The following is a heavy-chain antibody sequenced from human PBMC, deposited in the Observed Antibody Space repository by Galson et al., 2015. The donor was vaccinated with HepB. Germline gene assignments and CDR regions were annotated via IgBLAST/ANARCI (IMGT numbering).Heavy chain of an antibody. CDR2: ITGSGAST. J-gene: IGHJ4*02. Sequence: SLRLSCAASGFTFSSYDMSWVRQAPGKGLEWVSAITGSGASTYYADSVKGRFTISRDNSKNTLYLEMSGLRVEDTAVYYCANSSTLKWGQGTLVTVSS. CDR3: ANSSTLK. V-gene: IGHV3-23*01. CDR1: GFTFSSYD.